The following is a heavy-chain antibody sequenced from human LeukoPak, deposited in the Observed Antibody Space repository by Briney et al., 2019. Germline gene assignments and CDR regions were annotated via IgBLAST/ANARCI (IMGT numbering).Heavy chain of an antibody. CDR1: GYTFTGYY. V-gene: IGHV1-2*02. J-gene: IGHJ4*02. Sequence: ASVKVSCKASGYTFTGYYMHWVRQAPGQGLEWMGWINPNSGGTNYALKFQDRVTMNRVTSISTAYMELSSLRSDDSAVYFCSRASTMAAPGAMPNDFWGQGTLVTVSS. CDR2: INPNSGGT. CDR3: SRASTMAAPGAMPNDF. D-gene: IGHD6-13*01.